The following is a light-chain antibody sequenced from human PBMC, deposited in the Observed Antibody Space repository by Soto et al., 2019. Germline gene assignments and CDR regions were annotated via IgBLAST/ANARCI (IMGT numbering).Light chain of an antibody. Sequence: QSALTQPASVSGSPGQSITISCTGTSSDVGGFEFVSWYQQHPGKAPKLLIYEVRNRPSGVSHRFSGSKSGNTASLTISGRQAEDEADYYCSSYRSTTPYVFGTGTKLTVL. CDR2: EVR. J-gene: IGLJ1*01. CDR1: SSDVGGFEF. V-gene: IGLV2-14*01. CDR3: SSYRSTTPYV.